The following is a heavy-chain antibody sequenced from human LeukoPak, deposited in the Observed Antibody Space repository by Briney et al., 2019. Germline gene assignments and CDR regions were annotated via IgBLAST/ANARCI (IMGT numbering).Heavy chain of an antibody. CDR1: GYTFTSYD. J-gene: IGHJ4*02. CDR2: MNPNSGNT. V-gene: IGHV1-8*01. CDR3: AIFGPYGSGSYYNGFDY. D-gene: IGHD3-10*01. Sequence: ASVKVSCKASGYTFTSYDINWVRQATGQGLEWMRWMNPNSGNTGYAQKFQGRVTMTRNTSISTAYMELSSLRSEDTAVYYCAIFGPYGSGSYYNGFDYWGQGTPFTVSS.